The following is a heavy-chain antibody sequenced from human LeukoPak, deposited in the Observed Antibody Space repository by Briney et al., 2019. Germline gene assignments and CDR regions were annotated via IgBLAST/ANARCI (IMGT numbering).Heavy chain of an antibody. CDR3: ARYVRRGYSGYDTYFDY. J-gene: IGHJ4*02. CDR2: IYSGDSDT. V-gene: IGHV5-51*01. Sequence: GESLKISCKGSGYSFTSYWIGWVRQMPGKGLEWMGIIYSGDSDTRYSPSFQGQVTISADKSISTAYLQWSSLKASDTAMYYCARYVRRGYSGYDTYFDYWGQGTLVTVSS. CDR1: GYSFTSYW. D-gene: IGHD5-12*01.